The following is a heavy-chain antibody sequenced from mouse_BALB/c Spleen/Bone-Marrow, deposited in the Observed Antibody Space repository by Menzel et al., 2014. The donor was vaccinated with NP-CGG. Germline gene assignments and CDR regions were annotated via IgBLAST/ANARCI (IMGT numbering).Heavy chain of an antibody. J-gene: IGHJ4*01. Sequence: VQLQQSGPELVKPGASVKISCKASGYAFSSSWMNWVKQRPGQGLEWIGRIFLGDGDTYYNGKFKGKATLTADKSSSTAYMQLSSLTSVDSAVYFCARSDGYRAMDYWGQGTSVTVSS. CDR1: GYAFSSSW. V-gene: IGHV1-82*01. CDR3: ARSDGYRAMDY. D-gene: IGHD2-3*01. CDR2: IFLGDGDT.